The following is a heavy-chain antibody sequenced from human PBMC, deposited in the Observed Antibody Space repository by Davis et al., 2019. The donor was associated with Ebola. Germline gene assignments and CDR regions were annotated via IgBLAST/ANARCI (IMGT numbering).Heavy chain of an antibody. CDR1: GLPFSAYF. Sequence: GESLKISCGVSGLPFSAYFMDWVRLTPGTGLEWVGLSRNQENHYNTEYAASVRGRFTISRDDSKKPMYLQMNSLRTEDTAVYYCARSIAVHYFDYWGQGTLVTVSS. CDR3: ARSIAVHYFDY. J-gene: IGHJ4*02. CDR2: SRNQENHYNT. D-gene: IGHD6-19*01. V-gene: IGHV3-72*01.